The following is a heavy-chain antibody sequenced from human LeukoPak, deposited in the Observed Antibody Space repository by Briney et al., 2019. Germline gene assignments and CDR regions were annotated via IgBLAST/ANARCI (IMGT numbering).Heavy chain of an antibody. Sequence: GRSLRLSCTASGFTFGDYAMSWVRQAPGKGLEWVGFIRSKAYGGTTEYAASVKGRFTISRDDSKSIAYQQMNSLKTEDTAVYYCTRVTYYDFWSGYFPREYFDYWGQGTLVTVSS. D-gene: IGHD3-3*01. V-gene: IGHV3-49*04. J-gene: IGHJ4*02. CDR3: TRVTYYDFWSGYFPREYFDY. CDR2: IRSKAYGGTT. CDR1: GFTFGDYA.